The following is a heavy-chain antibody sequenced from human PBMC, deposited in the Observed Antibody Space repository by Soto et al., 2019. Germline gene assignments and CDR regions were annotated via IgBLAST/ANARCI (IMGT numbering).Heavy chain of an antibody. CDR3: ARFLPDQYRPGYYYGMVV. D-gene: IGHD2-2*01. V-gene: IGHV4-4*02. CDR1: VGSISRSNW. CDR2: NYHIGST. Sequence: ASATLSITCAVSVGSISRSNWCSWLRHPPGKGLEWIAENYHIGSTNYNPSLKSPVTMSVYKSKNQFSLKLSSVPAADTAVYYCARFLPDQYRPGYYYGMVVWGQGTTVTVSS. J-gene: IGHJ6*01.